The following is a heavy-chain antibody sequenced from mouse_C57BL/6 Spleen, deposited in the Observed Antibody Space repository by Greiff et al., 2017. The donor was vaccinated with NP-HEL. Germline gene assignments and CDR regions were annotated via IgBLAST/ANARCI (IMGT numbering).Heavy chain of an antibody. Sequence: QVQLQQPGAELVMPGASVKLSCKASGYTFTSYWMHWVKQRPGQGLEWIGEIDPSDSYTNYNQKFKGKSTLTVDKSSSTAYMQLSSLTSEDSAVYYCARRPTGTRVYFDYWGQGTTLTVSS. D-gene: IGHD4-1*02. V-gene: IGHV1-69*01. CDR3: ARRPTGTRVYFDY. CDR1: GYTFTSYW. J-gene: IGHJ2*01. CDR2: IDPSDSYT.